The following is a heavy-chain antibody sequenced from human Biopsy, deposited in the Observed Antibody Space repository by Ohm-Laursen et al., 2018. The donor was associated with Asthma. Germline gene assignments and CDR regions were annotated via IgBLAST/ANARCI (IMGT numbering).Heavy chain of an antibody. V-gene: IGHV4-59*12. CDR2: IYHSGTT. D-gene: IGHD3-22*01. CDR3: ARMITMIQAANYYSYAMDV. Sequence: TLSLTCTVSGGSITSYYWSWIRQPPGKALEWLGYIYHSGTTNYNPSLKSRVTISVDTSKNQFSLKVNSVTAADTAVYYCARMITMIQAANYYSYAMDVWGQGTTVTVSS. CDR1: GGSITSYY. J-gene: IGHJ6*02.